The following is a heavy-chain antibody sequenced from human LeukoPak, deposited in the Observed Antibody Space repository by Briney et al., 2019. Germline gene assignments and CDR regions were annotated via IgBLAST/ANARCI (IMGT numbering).Heavy chain of an antibody. CDR1: GFTFSSYA. J-gene: IGHJ4*02. CDR2: ISVSGDST. CDR3: AKDRSAVTTLWY. Sequence: PGGSLRLSCAASGFTFSSYAMSWVRQAPGKGLEWVSAISVSGDSTYYADSVKGRFSISRDNSKNTLYLQMNSLRAEDTAVYYCAKDRSAVTTLWYWGQGTLVTVSS. D-gene: IGHD4-17*01. V-gene: IGHV3-23*01.